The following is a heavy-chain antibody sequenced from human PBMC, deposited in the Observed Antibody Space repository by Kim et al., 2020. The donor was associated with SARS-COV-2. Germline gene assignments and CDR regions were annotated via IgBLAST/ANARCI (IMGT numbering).Heavy chain of an antibody. D-gene: IGHD3-9*01. CDR2: IKQDGSEK. J-gene: IGHJ6*04. CDR3: ARDGNFDWLLDSYYYGMDV. Sequence: GGSLRLSCAASGFTFSSYWMSWVRQAPGKGLEWVANIKQDGSEKYYVDSVKGRFTISRDNAKNSLYLQLNSLRAEDTAVYYCARDGNFDWLLDSYYYGMDVWGEGTTVTVSS. V-gene: IGHV3-7*01. CDR1: GFTFSSYW.